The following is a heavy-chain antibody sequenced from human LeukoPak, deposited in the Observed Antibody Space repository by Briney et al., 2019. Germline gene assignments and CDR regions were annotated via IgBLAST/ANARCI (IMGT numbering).Heavy chain of an antibody. V-gene: IGHV3-23*01. Sequence: SGGSLRLSCAASGFTFTTYAMSWVRQAPGKGLEWVSGISGSGGSIYYADSVKGRFTISRDNSKNTLYLQMHSLRAEDTAVYYCARESLGSVDPRGSSTTVSQDVWGKGTTVTISS. CDR2: ISGSGGSI. J-gene: IGHJ6*03. D-gene: IGHD4-17*01. CDR3: ARESLGSVDPRGSSTTVSQDV. CDR1: GFTFTTYA.